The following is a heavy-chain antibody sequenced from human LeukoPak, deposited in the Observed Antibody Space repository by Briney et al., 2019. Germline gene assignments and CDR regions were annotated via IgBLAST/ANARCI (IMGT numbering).Heavy chain of an antibody. CDR1: GYTLTELS. D-gene: IGHD2-2*02. Sequence: ASVKVSCKVSGYTLTELSMHWVRQAPGKGLEWMGGFDPEDGETIYAQKFQGRVTMTEDTSTDKAYMELSSLRSEDTAVYYCAAGRGIVVVPAAIIFDYWGQGTLVTVSS. CDR3: AAGRGIVVVPAAIIFDY. J-gene: IGHJ4*02. V-gene: IGHV1-24*01. CDR2: FDPEDGET.